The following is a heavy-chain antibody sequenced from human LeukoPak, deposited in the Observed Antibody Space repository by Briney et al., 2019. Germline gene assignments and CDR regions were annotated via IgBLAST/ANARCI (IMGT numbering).Heavy chain of an antibody. J-gene: IGHJ4*02. CDR3: ARQSDGGGSYPGY. V-gene: IGHV5-51*01. CDR1: GYIFTNYW. CDR2: IYPGDSDT. Sequence: GESLKISCKGSGYIFTNYWIAWVRQMPGKGLEWMGIIYPGDSDTTYSPSFQGQVTISADTSISTAYLQWGSLKASDTAMYYCARQSDGGGSYPGYWGQGTLDTVSS. D-gene: IGHD1-26*01.